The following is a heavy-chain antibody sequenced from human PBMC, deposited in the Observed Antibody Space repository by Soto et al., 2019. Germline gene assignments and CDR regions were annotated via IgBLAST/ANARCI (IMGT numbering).Heavy chain of an antibody. V-gene: IGHV3-7*01. CDR2: IKQDGSEK. J-gene: IGHJ6*03. CDR3: ARDDNAYYYYYMDV. Sequence: GGSLRLSCAASGFTFSSYWMCWVRQAPGKGLEWVANIKQDGSEKYYVDSVKGRFTISRDNAKNSLYLQMNSLRAEDTAVYYCARDDNAYYYYYMDVWGKGTTVTVSS. D-gene: IGHD1-20*01. CDR1: GFTFSSYW.